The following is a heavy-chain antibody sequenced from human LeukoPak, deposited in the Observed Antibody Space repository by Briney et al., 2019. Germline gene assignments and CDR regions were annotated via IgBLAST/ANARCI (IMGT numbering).Heavy chain of an antibody. V-gene: IGHV3-21*01. CDR1: GFTFSSYS. CDR3: ARAGGSTVSHSDY. Sequence: EGSLRLSCAASGFTFSSYSMNWIRQAPGKGLEWVSSISSSTSYIYYADSVKGRFTISKDNAKNSLYLQMNSLRAEDTAVYYCARAGGSTVSHSDYWGQGTLVTVSS. CDR2: ISSSTSYI. J-gene: IGHJ4*02. D-gene: IGHD4-17*01.